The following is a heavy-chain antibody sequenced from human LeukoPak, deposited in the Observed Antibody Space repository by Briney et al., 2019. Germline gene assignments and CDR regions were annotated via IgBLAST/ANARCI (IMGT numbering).Heavy chain of an antibody. CDR2: INGDESSP. CDR3: ARSNWNYDY. V-gene: IGHV3-74*01. D-gene: IGHD1-7*01. CDR1: GGSISSSSYY. J-gene: IGHJ4*02. Sequence: PSETLSLTCTVSGGSISSSSYYWGWIRQPPGKGLEWVSRINGDESSPSYADSVKGRFTISRDNAKDTLYLQMNSLRAEDTAVYFCARSNWNYDYWGQGTLVTVSS.